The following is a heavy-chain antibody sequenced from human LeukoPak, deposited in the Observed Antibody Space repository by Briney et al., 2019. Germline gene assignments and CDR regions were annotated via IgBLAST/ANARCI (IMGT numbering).Heavy chain of an antibody. CDR2: NNSDGSST. V-gene: IGHV3-74*01. D-gene: IGHD2/OR15-2a*01. J-gene: IGHJ4*02. CDR1: GVPFSIYW. CDR3: ARMEYYYFDY. Sequence: PGGPLRLFCAPSGVPFSIYWMHWVRQARGKALVWVSRNNSDGSSTSYADSVKGRFTISRDNAKNTLYLQMNSLRAEDTAVYYCARMEYYYFDYWGQGTLVTVSS.